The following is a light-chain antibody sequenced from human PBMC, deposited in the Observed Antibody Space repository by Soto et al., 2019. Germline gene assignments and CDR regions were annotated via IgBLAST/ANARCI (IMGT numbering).Light chain of an antibody. CDR3: CSYAGSSPYV. Sequence: QSAIPQPASVCGSPGQSITISFTGTSSDVGSYNLVSWYQQHPGKAPKLMIYEGSKRPSGVSNRFSGSKSGNTASLTISGLQAEDEADYYCCSYAGSSPYVFGTGTKVTVL. V-gene: IGLV2-23*01. J-gene: IGLJ1*01. CDR1: SSDVGSYNL. CDR2: EGS.